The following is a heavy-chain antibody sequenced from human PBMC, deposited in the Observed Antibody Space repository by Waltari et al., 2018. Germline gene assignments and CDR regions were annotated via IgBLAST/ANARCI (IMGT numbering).Heavy chain of an antibody. Sequence: EVQLVESGGGLVKPGGSLRLSCAASGFTFSSYSMNWVRQAPGKGVEWVLSISSSSSYIYYADSVKGRFTISRDNAKNSLYLQMNSLRAEDTAVYYCARDSGVSSSWPFDYWGQGTLVTVSS. CDR3: ARDSGVSSSWPFDY. D-gene: IGHD6-13*01. V-gene: IGHV3-21*01. CDR2: ISSSSSYI. CDR1: GFTFSSYS. J-gene: IGHJ4*02.